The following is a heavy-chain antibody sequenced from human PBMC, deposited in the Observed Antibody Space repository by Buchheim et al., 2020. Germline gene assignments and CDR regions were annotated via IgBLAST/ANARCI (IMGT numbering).Heavy chain of an antibody. V-gene: IGHV5-10-1*03. J-gene: IGHJ4*02. D-gene: IGHD3-3*01. CDR1: GYSFTSYW. CDR2: IDPSDSYT. Sequence: EVQLVQSGAEVKKPGESLRISCKGSGYSFTSYWISWVRQMPGKGLEWMGRIDPSDSYTNYSPSFQGHVTISADKSISTAYLQWSSLKASDTAMHYCARLRAGSIFGVVIGERSLDYWGQGTL. CDR3: ARLRAGSIFGVVIGERSLDY.